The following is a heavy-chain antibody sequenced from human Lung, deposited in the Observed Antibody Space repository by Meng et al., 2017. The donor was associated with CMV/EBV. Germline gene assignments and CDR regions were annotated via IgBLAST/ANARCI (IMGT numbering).Heavy chain of an antibody. CDR3: AREAGRDGYATPKFDY. Sequence: QVSPLESGPGLVQPPRALSLTCTGSGGSIGSGGYYWSWIRQHPGKGLEWIGYIYYTGGTFYNPSLKSRVTISVDTSKNQFSLKLIPATAADTAVYYCAREAGRDGYATPKFDYWGQGTLVTVSS. J-gene: IGHJ4*02. CDR2: IYYTGGT. D-gene: IGHD5-24*01. CDR1: GGSIGSGGYY. V-gene: IGHV4-31*03.